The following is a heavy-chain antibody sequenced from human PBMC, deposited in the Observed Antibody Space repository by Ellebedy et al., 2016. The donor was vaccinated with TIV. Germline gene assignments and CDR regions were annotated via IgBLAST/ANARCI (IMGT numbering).Heavy chain of an antibody. CDR1: GFTFSSYA. CDR2: FGGRSTTT. J-gene: IGHJ3*02. Sequence: GESLKISXEASGFTFSSYAMSWLRQAPGKGLECVSVFGGRSTTTYYADSVKGRFTISRDNSKNTLFLQMNSLRGDDTARYYCAKISPTHRGAFDIWGQGTMVTVSS. D-gene: IGHD3-3*02. V-gene: IGHV3-23*01. CDR3: AKISPTHRGAFDI.